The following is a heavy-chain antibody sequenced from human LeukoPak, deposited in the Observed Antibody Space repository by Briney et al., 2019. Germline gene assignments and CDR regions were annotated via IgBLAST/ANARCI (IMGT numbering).Heavy chain of an antibody. CDR1: GDSISSYY. J-gene: IGHJ4*02. CDR3: ARTRIPYFDY. Sequence: SETLSLTCTVSGDSISSYYWSWIRRPPGKGLEWIAYIYYSGSTNYNPSLKSRLTISVDTSKNQFSLKLSSVTATDTAVYYCARTRIPYFDYWGQGTLVTVSS. V-gene: IGHV4-59*08. D-gene: IGHD2-21*01. CDR2: IYYSGST.